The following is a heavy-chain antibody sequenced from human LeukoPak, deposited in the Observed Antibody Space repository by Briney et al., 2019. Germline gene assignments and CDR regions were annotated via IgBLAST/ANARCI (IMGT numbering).Heavy chain of an antibody. Sequence: GGSLRLSCAASGFTFSSYEMNWVRQAPGKGLEWVSYISSSGSTLYYADSVKGRFTISRDNAKNSLYLQMNSLRAEDTAVYYCARDEDYYDSRPGLDYWGQGTLVTVSS. J-gene: IGHJ4*02. D-gene: IGHD3-22*01. V-gene: IGHV3-48*03. CDR3: ARDEDYYDSRPGLDY. CDR2: ISSSGSTL. CDR1: GFTFSSYE.